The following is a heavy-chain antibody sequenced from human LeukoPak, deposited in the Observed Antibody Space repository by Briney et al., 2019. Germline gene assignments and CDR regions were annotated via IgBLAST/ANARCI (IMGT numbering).Heavy chain of an antibody. J-gene: IGHJ4*02. Sequence: PQTLSLTCTVSGGSISSYYWSWIRQPPGKGLEWIGYIYYSGSTNYNPSLKSRVTMSVDTSKNQFSLKLSSVTAADTAVYYCARDHCSGGSCYFPLDYWGQGTLVTVSS. V-gene: IGHV4-59*12. CDR3: ARDHCSGGSCYFPLDY. D-gene: IGHD2-15*01. CDR1: GGSISSYY. CDR2: IYYSGST.